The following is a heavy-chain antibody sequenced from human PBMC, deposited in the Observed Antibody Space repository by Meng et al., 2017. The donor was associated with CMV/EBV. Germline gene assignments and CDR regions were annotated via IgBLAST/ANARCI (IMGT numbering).Heavy chain of an antibody. CDR3: ARGPTMPQLVLRH. CDR2: IYSGGST. V-gene: IGHV3-53*01. D-gene: IGHD6-6*01. Sequence: EGQRVRLGGGLTQPGGSLRLPCAPSGFTVSSNYMSWVRQAPGKGLEWVSVIYSGGSTYYADSVKGRFTISRDNAKNSLYLQMNSLRAEDTAVYYCARGPTMPQLVLRHWGQGTLVTVSS. J-gene: IGHJ4*02. CDR1: GFTVSSNY.